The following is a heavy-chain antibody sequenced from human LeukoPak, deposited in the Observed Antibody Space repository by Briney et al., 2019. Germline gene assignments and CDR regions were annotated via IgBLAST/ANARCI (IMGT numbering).Heavy chain of an antibody. CDR1: GYTFTGYY. V-gene: IGHV1-2*02. CDR2: INPNSGGT. CDR3: ARMMLPDYYYYYYMDV. D-gene: IGHD4/OR15-4a*01. Sequence: ASVKVSCKASGYTFTGYYMHWVRQAPGQGLEWMGWINPNSGGTNYAQKFQGRVTMTRDTSISTAYMELSRLRSDDTAVYYCARMMLPDYYYYYYMDVWGKGTTVTVSS. J-gene: IGHJ6*03.